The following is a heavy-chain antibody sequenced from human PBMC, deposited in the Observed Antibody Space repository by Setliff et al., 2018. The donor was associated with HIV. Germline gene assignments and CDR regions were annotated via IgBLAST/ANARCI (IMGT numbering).Heavy chain of an antibody. CDR1: GFTFSDYY. CDR3: VRDGGGSYQKYFQH. J-gene: IGHJ1*01. V-gene: IGHV3-11*05. Sequence: GGSLRLSCAASGFTFSDYYMSWIRQAPGKGLEWVSYISSSGGYTMYAESVQGRFTISRNNAINSLYLQMNSLRAEDTAVYYCVRDGGGSYQKYFQHWGQGTLVTVSS. CDR2: ISSSGGYT. D-gene: IGHD1-26*01.